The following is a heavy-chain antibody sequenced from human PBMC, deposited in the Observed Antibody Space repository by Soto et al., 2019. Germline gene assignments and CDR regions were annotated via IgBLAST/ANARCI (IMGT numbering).Heavy chain of an antibody. CDR3: ARAPGDYFDY. V-gene: IGHV4-31*03. Sequence: QVQLQESGPGLVKPSQTLSLTCTVSGGSISSGGYYWSWIRQHPGKGLEWIGYIFYSGSTYYNPSLKSRVTLPVDTSKNQFSLKLSSVAAADTAVYYCARAPGDYFDYWGQGTLVTVSS. J-gene: IGHJ4*02. CDR1: GGSISSGGYY. CDR2: IFYSGST.